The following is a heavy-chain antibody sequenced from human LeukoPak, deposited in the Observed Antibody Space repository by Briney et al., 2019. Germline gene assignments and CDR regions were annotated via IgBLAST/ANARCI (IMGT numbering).Heavy chain of an antibody. J-gene: IGHJ4*02. CDR3: TTDLIAVADDDY. Sequence: GGSLRLSCAASGFTFSNAWMNWVRQAPGKGLEWVGRIKNKTDGETTDYAAPVKGRFTISRDDSKNTLYLQMNSLKTEDTAVYYCTTDLIAVADDDYWGQGTLVTVSS. V-gene: IGHV3-15*01. CDR2: IKNKTDGETT. D-gene: IGHD6-19*01. CDR1: GFTFSNAW.